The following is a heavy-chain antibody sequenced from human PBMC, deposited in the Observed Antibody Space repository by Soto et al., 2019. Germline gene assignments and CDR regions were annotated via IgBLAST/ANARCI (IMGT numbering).Heavy chain of an antibody. V-gene: IGHV3-30*18. CDR2: ISYDGSNK. Sequence: GGSLRLSCAASGFTFSSYGMHWVPQAPGKGLEWVAVISYDGSNKYYADSVKGRFTISRDNSKNTLYLQMNSLRAEDTAVYYCAKGSDYYGMDVWGQGTTVTVSS. CDR3: AKGSDYYGMDV. CDR1: GFTFSSYG. D-gene: IGHD3-3*01. J-gene: IGHJ6*02.